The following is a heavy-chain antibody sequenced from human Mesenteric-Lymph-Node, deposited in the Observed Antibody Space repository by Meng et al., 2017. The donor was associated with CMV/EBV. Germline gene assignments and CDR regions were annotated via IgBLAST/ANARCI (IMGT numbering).Heavy chain of an antibody. J-gene: IGHJ5*02. Sequence: QLQLQESGPARVKPAETLFVTFPVSGYSISSSSYYWGWIRQPPGKGLEWIGSIYYSGSTYYNPSLKSRVTISVDTSKNQFSLKLSSVAAADTAVYYCARPHYYGSGSSPWFDPWGQGTLVTVSS. CDR3: ARPHYYGSGSSPWFDP. D-gene: IGHD3-10*01. V-gene: IGHV4-39*01. CDR2: IYYSGST. CDR1: GYSISSSSYY.